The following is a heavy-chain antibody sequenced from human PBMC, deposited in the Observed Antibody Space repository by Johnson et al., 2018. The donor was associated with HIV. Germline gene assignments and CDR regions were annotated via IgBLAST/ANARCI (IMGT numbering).Heavy chain of an antibody. CDR3: ARDPDVTPGAFDI. Sequence: VQLVESGGGVVQPGRSLRLSCAASGFTFRSYSMHWVRQAPGKGLEWVAFIRYDGSNKYYADSVKGRFSISRDDSKNTLYLQMNSLKSEDTAVYYCARDPDVTPGAFDIWGQGTMVTVSS. CDR2: IRYDGSNK. CDR1: GFTFRSYS. J-gene: IGHJ3*02. V-gene: IGHV3-33*08. D-gene: IGHD2-15*01.